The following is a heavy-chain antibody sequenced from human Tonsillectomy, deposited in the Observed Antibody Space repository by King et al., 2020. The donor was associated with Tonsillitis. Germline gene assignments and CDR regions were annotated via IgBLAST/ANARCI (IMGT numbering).Heavy chain of an antibody. D-gene: IGHD2-2*01. CDR3: AKVSAIIIVPAAIEH. Sequence: VQLVESGGGVVQPGRSLGLSCAASGFTFSSYGMHWVRQAPGKGLEWAAFISYDGSNKYYADSVKGRFTISRDNSKNTLSLQMNSLRVEDTAVYYCAKVSAIIIVPAAIEHWGQGTLVIVSS. J-gene: IGHJ1*01. V-gene: IGHV3-30*18. CDR2: ISYDGSNK. CDR1: GFTFSSYG.